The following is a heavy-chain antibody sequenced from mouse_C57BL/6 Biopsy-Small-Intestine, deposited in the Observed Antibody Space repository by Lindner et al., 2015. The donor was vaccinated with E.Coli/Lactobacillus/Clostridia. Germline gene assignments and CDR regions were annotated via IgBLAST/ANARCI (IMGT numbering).Heavy chain of an antibody. Sequence: VQLQESGAELMKPGASVKLSCKASGYTFTGYWIEWVRHRPGHGLEWIGEILPGISTTNYNAEFRGKATFTADTSSNTAYMQLSSLTIEDSAIYYCARGWTRAMDSWGQGTSVTVSS. D-gene: IGHD2-13*01. CDR3: ARGWTRAMDS. CDR1: GYTFTGYW. V-gene: IGHV1-9*01. J-gene: IGHJ4*01. CDR2: ILPGISTT.